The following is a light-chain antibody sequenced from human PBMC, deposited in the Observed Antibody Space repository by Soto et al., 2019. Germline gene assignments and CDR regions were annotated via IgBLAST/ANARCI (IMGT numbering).Light chain of an antibody. Sequence: QSVLTQPASVSGSPGQSITISCTGTSSDVGGYNYVSWYQQHPGKAPKLMNYDVSNRPSGVSNRFSGSKSGNTASLTISGFQAEDEADYYCSSYTSSSTLAVFGTGTKVTVL. CDR2: DVS. J-gene: IGLJ1*01. V-gene: IGLV2-14*01. CDR1: SSDVGGYNY. CDR3: SSYTSSSTLAV.